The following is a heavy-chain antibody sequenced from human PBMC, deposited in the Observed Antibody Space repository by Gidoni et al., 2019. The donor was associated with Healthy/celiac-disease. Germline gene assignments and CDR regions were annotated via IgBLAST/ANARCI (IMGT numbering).Heavy chain of an antibody. Sequence: EVQLVDSGGGLVQPGGSLRLSCAASGFTFSSYSMSWVRQVPGKGLAWFSYISSSSSTIYYAASVKGRFTISRDNAKNSLYLQLNSLSDEDTAVYYCARASYSGSYHRLDPWGQGTLVTVSS. D-gene: IGHD1-26*01. CDR2: ISSSSSTI. CDR1: GFTFSSYS. J-gene: IGHJ5*02. CDR3: ARASYSGSYHRLDP. V-gene: IGHV3-48*02.